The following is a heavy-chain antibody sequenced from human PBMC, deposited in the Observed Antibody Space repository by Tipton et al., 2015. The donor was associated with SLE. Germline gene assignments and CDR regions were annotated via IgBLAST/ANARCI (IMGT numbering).Heavy chain of an antibody. CDR3: ARDAGYSGYAQ. CDR1: GFTFSSYS. D-gene: IGHD5-12*01. CDR2: ISSSSSYI. Sequence: SLRLSCAASGFTFSSYSMNWVRQAPGKGLEWVSSISSSSSYIYYADSVKGRFTISRDNAKNSLYLQMNSLRVEATAVYYCARDAGYSGYAQWGQGTLVTVSS. J-gene: IGHJ4*02. V-gene: IGHV3-21*01.